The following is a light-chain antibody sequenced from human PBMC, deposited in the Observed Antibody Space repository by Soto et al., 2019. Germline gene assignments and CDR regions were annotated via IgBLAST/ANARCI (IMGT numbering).Light chain of an antibody. J-gene: IGLJ3*02. Sequence: QSALTQPASVSGSPGQSITISCTGTSSDIGGYNYVSWYQQHPGKAPKLMMYEVSNRPSGVSDRFSGSRSGNTASLTISGLQAEDESDYYCISYTSSSTWVFGGGTKVTVL. CDR1: SSDIGGYNY. CDR3: ISYTSSSTWV. V-gene: IGLV2-14*01. CDR2: EVS.